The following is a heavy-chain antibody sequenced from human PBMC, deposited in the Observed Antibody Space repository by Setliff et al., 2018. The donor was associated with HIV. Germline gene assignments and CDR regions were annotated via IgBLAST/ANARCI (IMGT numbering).Heavy chain of an antibody. CDR2: ISGSGTYT. J-gene: IGHJ6*03. CDR3: AKGRYSSDANYYYYYMDV. Sequence: GGSLRLSCVTSGFTFTSHSMNWVRLRPGKGLGWVASISGSGTYTHYADSVKGRFTISRDNSKNTLYLQMNSLRAEDTAVYYCAKGRYSSDANYYYYYMDVWGKGTTVTVSS. V-gene: IGHV3-23*01. CDR1: GFTFTSHS. D-gene: IGHD6-19*01.